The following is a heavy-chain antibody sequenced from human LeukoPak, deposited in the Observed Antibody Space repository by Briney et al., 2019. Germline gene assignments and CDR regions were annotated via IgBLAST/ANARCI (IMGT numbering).Heavy chain of an antibody. D-gene: IGHD3-10*01. CDR3: ARDELYKGFRLWRPTRFDY. V-gene: IGHV3-21*01. J-gene: IGHJ4*02. Sequence: GGSLRLSCAASGFTFSSYSMNWVRQAPGKGLEWVSSISSSSSYIYYADSVKGRFTISRDNAKNSLYLQMNSLRAEDTAVYYCARDELYKGFRLWRPTRFDYWGRGTLVTVSS. CDR1: GFTFSSYS. CDR2: ISSSSSYI.